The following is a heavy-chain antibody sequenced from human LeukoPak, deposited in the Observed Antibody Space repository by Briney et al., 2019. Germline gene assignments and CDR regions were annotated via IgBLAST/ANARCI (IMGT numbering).Heavy chain of an antibody. D-gene: IGHD1-14*01. J-gene: IGHJ4*02. CDR2: IKSNADGGTT. CDR3: TIGPLDY. Sequence: PGGSLRLSCAASGXTFSSYAMNWVRQAPGKGLEWVGHIKSNADGGTTDYAAPVKGRFTISRDDSKNTLYLQMNSLKIEDTAVYYCTIGPLDYWGQGTQVTVSS. CDR1: GXTFSSYA. V-gene: IGHV3-15*01.